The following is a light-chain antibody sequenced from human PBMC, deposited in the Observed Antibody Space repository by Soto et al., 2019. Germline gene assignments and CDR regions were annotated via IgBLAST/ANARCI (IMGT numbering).Light chain of an antibody. J-gene: IGLJ1*01. CDR2: DVS. CDR3: SSYTSSSTS. Sequence: QSVLTQPASVSGSPGQSITISCTGTSSDVGGYNSVPWYQQHPGKAPKLMIYDVSNRPSGVSNRFSGSKSGNTASLTISGLQAEDEADYSCSSYTSSSTSFGTGTKVTVL. V-gene: IGLV2-14*01. CDR1: SSDVGGYNS.